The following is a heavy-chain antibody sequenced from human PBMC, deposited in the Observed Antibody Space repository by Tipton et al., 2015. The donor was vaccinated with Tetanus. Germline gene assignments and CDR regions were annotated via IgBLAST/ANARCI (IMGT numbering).Heavy chain of an antibody. CDR3: ARHNSGYFTFFDY. D-gene: IGHD3-3*01. CDR1: GGSISSGGYY. CDR2: IHFSGDT. V-gene: IGHV4-39*01. J-gene: IGHJ4*02. Sequence: GLVKPSQTLSLTCTVSGGSISSGGYYWSWIRQHPGKGLEWIGSIHFSGDTYSNPSLKSRVTMSVDTSRNHFSLRLSSVTAADTAVYYCARHNSGYFTFFDYWGQGTLVTVSS.